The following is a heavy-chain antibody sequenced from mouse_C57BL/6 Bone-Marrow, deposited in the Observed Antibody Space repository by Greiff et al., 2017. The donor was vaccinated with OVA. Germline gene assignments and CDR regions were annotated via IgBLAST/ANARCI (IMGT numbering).Heavy chain of an antibody. CDR2: ISNGGGST. J-gene: IGHJ3*01. CDR3: ARPPYYYGSSAWFAY. Sequence: EVKLVESGGGLVQPGGSLKLSCAASGFTFSDYYMYWVRQTPEKRLEWVAYISNGGGSTYYPDTVKGRFTISRDNAKNTLYLQMSRLKSEDTAMYYCARPPYYYGSSAWFAYWGQGTLVTVSA. D-gene: IGHD1-1*01. V-gene: IGHV5-12*01. CDR1: GFTFSDYY.